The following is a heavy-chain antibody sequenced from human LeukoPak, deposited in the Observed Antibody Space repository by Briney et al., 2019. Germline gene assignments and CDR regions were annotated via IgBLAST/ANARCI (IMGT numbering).Heavy chain of an antibody. CDR3: ARDRLQLQS. Sequence: SETLSLTCTVSGGSISSGSYYWGWIRQPPGKGLEWIGSIYYSGSTYYKPSLKSRVTISLDTSKNQFSLKLSSVTAADTAVYYCARDRLQLQSWGQGTLVTVSS. J-gene: IGHJ5*02. CDR1: GGSISSGSYY. D-gene: IGHD5-24*01. CDR2: IYYSGST. V-gene: IGHV4-39*07.